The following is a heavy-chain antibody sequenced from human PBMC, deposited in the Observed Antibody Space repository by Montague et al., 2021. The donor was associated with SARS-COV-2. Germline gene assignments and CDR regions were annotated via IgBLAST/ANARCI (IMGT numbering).Heavy chain of an antibody. Sequence: SETLSLTCTVSDVPTSAHFWSWIRQSPGKGLEWIGYISSSGSTKYSPSLTSRVTISLGSSRKHLSLELRSVTAADTAVYYCAREQQLATRGFGVDAWGQGTTVIVTS. CDR1: DVPTSAHF. D-gene: IGHD6-13*01. CDR2: ISSSGST. V-gene: IGHV4-59*11. J-gene: IGHJ6*02. CDR3: AREQQLATRGFGVDA.